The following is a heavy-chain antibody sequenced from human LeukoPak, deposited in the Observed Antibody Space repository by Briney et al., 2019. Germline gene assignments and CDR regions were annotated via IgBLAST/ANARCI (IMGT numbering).Heavy chain of an antibody. D-gene: IGHD6-6*01. CDR1: GGSFSGYY. Sequence: SETLSLTCAVYGGSFSGYYWSWIRQAPGKGLEWIGEINHSGDTNYNPSLKSRVTISVDTSKNQFSLKLSSVTAADTAVYYCARGREGPYSSSSRPWIDYWGQGTLVTVSS. CDR3: ARGREGPYSSSSRPWIDY. V-gene: IGHV4-34*01. CDR2: INHSGDT. J-gene: IGHJ4*02.